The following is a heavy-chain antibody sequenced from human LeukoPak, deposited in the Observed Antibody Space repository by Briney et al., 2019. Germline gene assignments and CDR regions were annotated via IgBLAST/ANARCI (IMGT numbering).Heavy chain of an antibody. CDR1: VYTFTSYG. D-gene: IGHD2-15*01. CDR2: ISGYNGDT. V-gene: IGHV1-18*01. Sequence: ASVKVSCKTSVYTFTSYGISWVRQAPGQGLEWMGWISGYNGDTHYAQNLQDRVTMTTDTSTSTAYMDVRSLRSDDTAVYYCARARADSAAYFYYAMDVWGQGTTVTVSS. CDR3: ARARADSAAYFYYAMDV. J-gene: IGHJ6*02.